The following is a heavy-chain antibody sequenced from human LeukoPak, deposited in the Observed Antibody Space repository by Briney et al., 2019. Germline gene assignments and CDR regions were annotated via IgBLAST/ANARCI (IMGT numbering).Heavy chain of an antibody. V-gene: IGHV4-39*01. CDR3: ARLWIQLWFFDY. J-gene: IGHJ4*02. D-gene: IGHD5-18*01. Sequence: PSETLSLTCTVSGGSISSSSYYWGWIRQPPGKGLEWIGSIYYSGSTYYNPSLKSRVTISVDTSKNQFSLKLSSVTAADTAVYYCARLWIQLWFFDYWGQGTLVTVSS. CDR2: IYYSGST. CDR1: GGSISSSSYY.